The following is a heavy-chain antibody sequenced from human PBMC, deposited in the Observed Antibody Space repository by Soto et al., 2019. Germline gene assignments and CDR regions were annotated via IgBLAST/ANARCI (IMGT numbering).Heavy chain of an antibody. CDR2: INPNSGGT. V-gene: IGHV1-2*02. J-gene: IGHJ4*02. CDR1: GYTFTGYY. Sequence: EASVKVSCKASGYTFTGYYMRWVRQAPGQGLEWMGWINPNSGGTNYAQKFQGRVTMTRDTSISTAYMELSRLRSDDTAVYYCASSLDVEINFDYWGQGTLVTVSS. CDR3: ASSLDVEINFDY.